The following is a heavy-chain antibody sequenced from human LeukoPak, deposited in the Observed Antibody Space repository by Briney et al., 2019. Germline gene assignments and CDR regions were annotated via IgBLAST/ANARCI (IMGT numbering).Heavy chain of an antibody. Sequence: GGSLRLSCAASGFSFSSYAVSWVRQAPGKGLEWVAVLSFDGTKDYYVDSVRGRFTVSRDNSRNILSLDMSSLRPDDTAVYYCAKEWGSGWNPPYYYYYGMDVWGQGTTVTVSS. CDR1: GFSFSSYA. D-gene: IGHD6-25*01. CDR3: AKEWGSGWNPPYYYYYGMDV. CDR2: LSFDGTKD. V-gene: IGHV3-30*18. J-gene: IGHJ6*02.